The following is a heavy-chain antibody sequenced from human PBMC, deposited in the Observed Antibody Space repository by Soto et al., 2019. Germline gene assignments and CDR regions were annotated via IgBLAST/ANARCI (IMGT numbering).Heavy chain of an antibody. J-gene: IGHJ6*03. Sequence: GGSLRLSCAASGFTFSSYGMHWVRQAPGKGLEWVANIKYDGSKKYYADSVKGRFTISRDNSKNTLYLQMNSLRAEDTAVYYCAREEVTHYYYYYMDVWGKGTTVTVSS. CDR3: AREEVTHYYYYYMDV. CDR1: GFTFSSYG. CDR2: IKYDGSKK. V-gene: IGHV3-33*01. D-gene: IGHD4-4*01.